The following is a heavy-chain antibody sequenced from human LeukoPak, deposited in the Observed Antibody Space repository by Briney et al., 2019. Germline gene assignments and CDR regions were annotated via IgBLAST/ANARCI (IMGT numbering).Heavy chain of an antibody. CDR1: GGSISSYY. J-gene: IGHJ4*02. Sequence: SETLSLTCTVSGGSISSYYWSWIRQPPGKGLEWIGEINHSGSTNYNPSLKSRVTISVDTSKNQFSLKLSSVTAADTAVYYCAREYYYGSGVLGYWGQGTLVTVSS. V-gene: IGHV4-34*01. D-gene: IGHD3-10*01. CDR2: INHSGST. CDR3: AREYYYGSGVLGY.